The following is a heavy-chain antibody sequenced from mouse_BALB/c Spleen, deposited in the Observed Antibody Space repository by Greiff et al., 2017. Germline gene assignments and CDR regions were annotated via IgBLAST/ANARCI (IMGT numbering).Heavy chain of an antibody. CDR1: GYTFTSYT. CDR2: INPSSGYT. J-gene: IGHJ2*01. CDR3: ASEGPITTVLDY. Sequence: VKLMESGAELARPGASVKMSCKASGYTFTSYTMHWVKQRPGQGLEWIGYINPSSGYTNYNQKFKDKATLTADKSSSTAYMQLSSLTSEDSAVYYCASEGPITTVLDYWGQGTTLTVSS. D-gene: IGHD1-1*01. V-gene: IGHV1-4*01.